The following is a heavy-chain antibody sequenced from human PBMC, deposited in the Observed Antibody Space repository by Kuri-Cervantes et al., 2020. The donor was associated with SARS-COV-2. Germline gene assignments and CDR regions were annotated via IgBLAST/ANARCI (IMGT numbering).Heavy chain of an antibody. Sequence: GSLRLSCTVSGGSISSYYWGWIRQPAGKGLEWIGRIYTSGSTNYNPSLKSRVTMSVDTSKNQFSLKLSSVTAADTAVYYCARDGWSGSNGAFDIWGQGTMVTVSS. CDR3: ARDGWSGSNGAFDI. D-gene: IGHD1-26*01. CDR1: GGSISSYY. J-gene: IGHJ3*02. V-gene: IGHV4-4*07. CDR2: IYTSGST.